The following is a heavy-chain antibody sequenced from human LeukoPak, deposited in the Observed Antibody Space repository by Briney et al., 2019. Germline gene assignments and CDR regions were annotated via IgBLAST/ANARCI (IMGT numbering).Heavy chain of an antibody. Sequence: SETLSLTCTVSGGSISSYYWSWIRQPPGKGLEWIGYIYYSGSTNYNPSLKSRVTISVDTSKNQFSLKLSSVTAADTAVYYCARDSSGWYFDYWGQGTLVTVSS. D-gene: IGHD6-19*01. J-gene: IGHJ4*02. CDR2: IYYSGST. V-gene: IGHV4-59*01. CDR3: ARDSSGWYFDY. CDR1: GGSISSYY.